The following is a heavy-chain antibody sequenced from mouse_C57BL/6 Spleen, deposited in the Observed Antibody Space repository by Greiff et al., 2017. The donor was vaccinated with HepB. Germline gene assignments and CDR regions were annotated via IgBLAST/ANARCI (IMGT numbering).Heavy chain of an antibody. CDR1: GYTFTSYW. CDR2: IDPSDSET. V-gene: IGHV1-52*01. Sequence: VQLQQPGAELVRPGSSVKLSCKASGYTFTSYWMHWVKQRPIQGLEWIGNIDPSDSETHYNQKFKDKATLTVDKSSSTAYMQLSSLTSEDSAVYYCAREGYGNPFDYWGQGTTLTVSS. D-gene: IGHD2-10*02. CDR3: AREGYGNPFDY. J-gene: IGHJ2*01.